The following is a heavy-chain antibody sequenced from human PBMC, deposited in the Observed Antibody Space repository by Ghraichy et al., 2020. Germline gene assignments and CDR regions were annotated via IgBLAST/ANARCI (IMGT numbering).Heavy chain of an antibody. V-gene: IGHV3-48*03. CDR1: GLTFSSYA. D-gene: IGHD6-13*01. Sequence: GGSLRLSCAASGLTFSSYAMNWVRQAPGNGLEWVSYISSRGSPTYYADSVKGRFTISRDNAKNSPYLQMNSLGAEDTSVYYGARDRQPGYAVDIWGQGTMVTVSS. CDR3: ARDRQPGYAVDI. J-gene: IGHJ3*02. CDR2: ISSRGSPT.